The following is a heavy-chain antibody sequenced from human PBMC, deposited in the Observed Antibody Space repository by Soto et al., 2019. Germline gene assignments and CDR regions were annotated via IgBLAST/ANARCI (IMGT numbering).Heavy chain of an antibody. CDR1: GGSISSGDYY. CDR2: IYYSGST. Sequence: QVQLQESGPGLVKPSQTLSLTCTVSGGSISSGDYYWSWIRQPPGKGLEWIGYIYYSGSTYYNPSLKRRVTISGDTSKNQFSLKLSSVTAADTAVYYCAREGGIVGATTVDYWCQGTLVTVSS. J-gene: IGHJ4*02. V-gene: IGHV4-30-4*01. D-gene: IGHD1-26*01. CDR3: AREGGIVGATTVDY.